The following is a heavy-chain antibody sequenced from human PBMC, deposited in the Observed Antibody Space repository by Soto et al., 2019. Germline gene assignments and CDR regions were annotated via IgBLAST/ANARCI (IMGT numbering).Heavy chain of an antibody. Sequence: QVQLQESGPGLVKPSETLSLTCTVSGGSISSYYWSWIRQPPGKGLEWIGYIYYSGSTNYNPSLKSRVTISVDTSKNQFSLKLSSVTAADTAVYYCARDQGGDSSGWFPSVRYYGMDVWGQGTTVTVSS. D-gene: IGHD6-19*01. V-gene: IGHV4-59*01. CDR1: GGSISSYY. CDR3: ARDQGGDSSGWFPSVRYYGMDV. CDR2: IYYSGST. J-gene: IGHJ6*02.